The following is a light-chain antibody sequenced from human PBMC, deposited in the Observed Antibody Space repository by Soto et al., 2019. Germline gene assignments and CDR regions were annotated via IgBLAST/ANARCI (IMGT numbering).Light chain of an antibody. CDR1: QTISSW. J-gene: IGKJ1*01. CDR3: QHYNSYSEA. Sequence: DIQMTQSPSSLSASFGDRVTITCRASQTISSWLAWYQQKQGKAPKLLIYKASTLKSGVPSRFSGSGYGTEFNLTISSLQPDDFATYYCQHYNSYSEAFGQGTKVDIK. CDR2: KAS. V-gene: IGKV1-5*03.